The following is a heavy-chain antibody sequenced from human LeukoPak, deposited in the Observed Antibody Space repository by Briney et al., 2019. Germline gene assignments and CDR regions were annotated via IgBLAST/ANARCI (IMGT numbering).Heavy chain of an antibody. CDR1: GFTFSSYS. V-gene: IGHV3-21*04. J-gene: IGHJ6*02. D-gene: IGHD3-22*01. Sequence: GGSLRLSCAASGFTFSSYSMNWVRQAPGKGLEWVSSISSSSSYIYYADSVKGRFTISRDNAKNSVYLQMNSLRAEDTAVYYCARELGNYYDSSGNFVGYYYGMDLWGQGTTVTISS. CDR2: ISSSSSYI. CDR3: ARELGNYYDSSGNFVGYYYGMDL.